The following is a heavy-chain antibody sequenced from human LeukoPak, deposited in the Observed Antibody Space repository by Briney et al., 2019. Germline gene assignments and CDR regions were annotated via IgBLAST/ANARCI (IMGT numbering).Heavy chain of an antibody. V-gene: IGHV1-69*05. Sequence: SVKVSCKASGGTFSSYAISWVRQAPGQGLEWMRGIIPIFGTANYAQKFQGRVTITTDESTSTAYMELSSLRSEDTAVYYCARDGQQTAVAGTNWFDPWGQGTLVTVSS. CDR2: IIPIFGTA. J-gene: IGHJ5*02. D-gene: IGHD6-19*01. CDR3: ARDGQQTAVAGTNWFDP. CDR1: GGTFSSYA.